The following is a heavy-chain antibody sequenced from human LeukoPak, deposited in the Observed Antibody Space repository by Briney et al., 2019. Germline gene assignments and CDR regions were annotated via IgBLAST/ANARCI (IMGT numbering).Heavy chain of an antibody. Sequence: PGRSLRLSCAASGFTFNSYAVHWVRQAPGKGLEWVAFISYDGSINFYSASVKGRFTISRDNSKNTLYLQMNSLRADDTALYFCARDRRYCSGGSCYFDYFFDYWGQGTLVTVSS. V-gene: IGHV3-30*04. CDR1: GFTFNSYA. J-gene: IGHJ4*02. CDR3: ARDRRYCSGGSCYFDYFFDY. CDR2: ISYDGSIN. D-gene: IGHD2-15*01.